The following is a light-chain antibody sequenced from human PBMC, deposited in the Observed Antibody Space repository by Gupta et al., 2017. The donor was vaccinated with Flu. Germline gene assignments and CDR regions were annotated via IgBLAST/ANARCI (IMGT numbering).Light chain of an antibody. CDR1: QSISTY. V-gene: IGKV1-39*01. CDR3: QQSYSSPYT. CDR2: AAS. J-gene: IGKJ2*01. Sequence: PSSLSTSVGDRVTITCRASQSISTYLNWYQQKPGKAPKLLIYAASSLQSGVPSRFSGSGSGTDFTLTISSLQPEDFATYYCQQSYSSPYTFGQGTKLEIK.